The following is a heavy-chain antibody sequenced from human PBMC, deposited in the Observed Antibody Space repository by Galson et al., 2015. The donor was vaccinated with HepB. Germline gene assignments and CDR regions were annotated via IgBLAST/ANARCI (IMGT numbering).Heavy chain of an antibody. D-gene: IGHD6-13*01. Sequence: ETLSLTCTVSGGSVTSGSYYWTWIRQPPGKGLEWIGYIYYSGSTSYNPSLKSRVTISVDTSKNQFSLKLSSVTAADTAVYYCARGGMAHPKDAFDIWGQGTMVTVSS. CDR2: IYYSGST. V-gene: IGHV4-61*01. J-gene: IGHJ3*02. CDR1: GGSVTSGSYY. CDR3: ARGGMAHPKDAFDI.